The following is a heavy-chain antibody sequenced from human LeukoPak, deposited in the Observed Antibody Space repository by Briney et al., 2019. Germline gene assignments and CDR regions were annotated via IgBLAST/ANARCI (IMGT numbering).Heavy chain of an antibody. Sequence: GASVKVSCKASGYTFTGYYMHWVRQAPGQGLEWMGWINPDSGGTNYAQKFQGRVTMTRDTSISTAYMELSRLRSDDTAVYYCARQIFGVVIVFDYWGQGTLVTVSS. CDR3: ARQIFGVVIVFDY. CDR1: GYTFTGYY. J-gene: IGHJ4*02. D-gene: IGHD3-3*01. CDR2: INPDSGGT. V-gene: IGHV1-2*02.